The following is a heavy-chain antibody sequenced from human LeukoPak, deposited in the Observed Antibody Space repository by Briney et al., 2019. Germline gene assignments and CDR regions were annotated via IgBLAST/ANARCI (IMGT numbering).Heavy chain of an antibody. Sequence: PGGSLRLSCAASGFTFSDYYMSRIRQAPGKGLEWIGEINHSGSTNYNPSLKSRVTISVDTSKNQFSLKLSSVTAADTAVYYCARGPRGHQNYYFDYWGQGTLVTVSS. CDR1: GFTFSDYY. CDR2: INHSGST. J-gene: IGHJ4*02. V-gene: IGHV4-34*01. CDR3: ARGPRGHQNYYFDY.